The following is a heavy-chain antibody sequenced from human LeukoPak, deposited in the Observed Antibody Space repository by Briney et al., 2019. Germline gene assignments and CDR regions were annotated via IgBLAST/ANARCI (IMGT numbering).Heavy chain of an antibody. CDR2: IYHSGST. Sequence: SETLSVTRAVSGYLISSGYYWGWIRQPPGKGLEWIGSIYHSGSTYYNPSLKSRVTISVDTSKNQFSLKLNSVTAADTAVYYCASSGDILTGTYRGIDYWGQGTLVTVSS. V-gene: IGHV4-38-2*01. CDR1: GYLISSGYY. J-gene: IGHJ4*02. CDR3: ASSGDILTGTYRGIDY. D-gene: IGHD3-9*01.